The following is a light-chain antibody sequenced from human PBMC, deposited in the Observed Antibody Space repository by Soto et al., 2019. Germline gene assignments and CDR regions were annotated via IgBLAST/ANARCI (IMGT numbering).Light chain of an antibody. CDR2: DAS. CDR1: QSVRTY. Sequence: EVVLTQSPATLSLSPGERATLSCRASQSVRTYLAWYQQKPGQVPRLLIHDASSRATGIPARFSGSGSGTDVTLTISSLEPEDFAVYYCQQRTNWPSSTFGQGTRLE. CDR3: QQRTNWPSST. J-gene: IGKJ5*01. V-gene: IGKV3-11*01.